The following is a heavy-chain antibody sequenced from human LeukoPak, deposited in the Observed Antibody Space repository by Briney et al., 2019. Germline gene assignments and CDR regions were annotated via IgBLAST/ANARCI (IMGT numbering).Heavy chain of an antibody. CDR1: GGPISSNNW. V-gene: IGHV4-4*02. CDR3: TRAQRLLWFGEFFFDY. D-gene: IGHD3-10*01. CDR2: IYHSGST. J-gene: IGHJ4*02. Sequence: ASGTLSLTCAVSGGPISSNNWWSWVRQPPGKGLEWIGEIYHSGSTNYNPSLKSRVTISVDKSKNQFSLKVSSVTAADTAVYYCTRAQRLLWFGEFFFDYWGQGTLVTVSS.